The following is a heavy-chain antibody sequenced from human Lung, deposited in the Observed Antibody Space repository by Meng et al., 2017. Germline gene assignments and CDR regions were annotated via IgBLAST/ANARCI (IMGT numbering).Heavy chain of an antibody. CDR3: ARGTPGRSYSDY. V-gene: IGHV1-18*01. CDR1: DYTFTGYG. Sequence: QVQPVQSGPEVKKPWASVKVSCKASDYTFTGYGVSWVRQAPGQGREWMAWLGAHDGDTSHAPKFQGRVTVSADRPTATAYMELRSRRSDDTAVYYCARGTPGRSYSDYWGQGTLVTVSS. D-gene: IGHD3-10*01. J-gene: IGHJ4*02. CDR2: LGAHDGDT.